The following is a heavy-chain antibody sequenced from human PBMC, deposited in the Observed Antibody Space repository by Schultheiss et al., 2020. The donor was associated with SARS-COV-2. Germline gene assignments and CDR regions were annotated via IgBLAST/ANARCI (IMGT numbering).Heavy chain of an antibody. Sequence: SVKVSCKASGGTFSSYAISWVRQAPGQGLEWMGGIIPIFGTANYAQKFQGRVTITADESTSTAYMELRSLRSDDTAVYYCARDQGSSPFEWDYYYYGMDVWGQGTTVTVSS. CDR3: ARDQGSSPFEWDYYYYGMDV. CDR2: IIPIFGTA. V-gene: IGHV1-69*13. CDR1: GGTFSSYA. J-gene: IGHJ6*02. D-gene: IGHD6-6*01.